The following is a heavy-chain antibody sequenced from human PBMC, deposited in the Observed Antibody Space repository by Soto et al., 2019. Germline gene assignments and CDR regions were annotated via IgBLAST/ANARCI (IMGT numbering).Heavy chain of an antibody. CDR3: ASAVQVHTPAFVY. J-gene: IGHJ4*02. CDR2: ISPMFGAA. Sequence: QVQLVQAGAEMKKPGSSVKVSCQSSGGTFNTYAMNWVRQAPGQGPEWMGDISPMFGAANYAPKFQGRVTITADESTGTSYMQLSSLTSEDTALYFGASAVQVHTPAFVYWGQGTLVTVSS. V-gene: IGHV1-69*19. CDR1: GGTFNTYA. D-gene: IGHD3-10*01.